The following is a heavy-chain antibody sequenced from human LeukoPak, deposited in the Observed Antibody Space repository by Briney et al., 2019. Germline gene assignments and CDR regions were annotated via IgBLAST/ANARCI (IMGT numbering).Heavy chain of an antibody. J-gene: IGHJ4*02. D-gene: IGHD6-25*01. Sequence: SETLSLTCAVYGGSFSDYYWSWIRQPPGKGLEWIGEINHSGSTNYNSSLKSRVAISVDTSKNQFSLELNSVTAADTAVYYCAAAFDYWGQGTLVTVSS. CDR1: GGSFSDYY. CDR3: AAAFDY. V-gene: IGHV4-34*01. CDR2: INHSGST.